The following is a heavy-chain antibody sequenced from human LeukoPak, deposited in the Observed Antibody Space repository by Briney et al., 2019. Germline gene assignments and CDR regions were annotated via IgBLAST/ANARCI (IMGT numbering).Heavy chain of an antibody. CDR1: GLKCSSYE. V-gene: IGHV3-48*03. J-gene: IGHJ6*02. Sequence: GGTLIVSWADSGLKCSSYEINGVRQATGKGLEWVSYISSSGSTIYYADSVKGRFTISRDNAKNSLYLQMNSLRAEDTAVYYCARVLDFSPPPLLWFGDYYYGMDVWGQGTTVTVSS. D-gene: IGHD3-10*01. CDR2: ISSSGSTI. CDR3: ARVLDFSPPPLLWFGDYYYGMDV.